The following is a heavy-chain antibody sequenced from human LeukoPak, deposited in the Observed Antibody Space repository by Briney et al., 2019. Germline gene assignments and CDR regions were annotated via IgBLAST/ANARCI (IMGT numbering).Heavy chain of an antibody. J-gene: IGHJ6*02. CDR2: IIPILGLV. Sequence: SVKVSCKASGGTFNTFDTYAITWVRQAPGQGLEWMGKIIPILGLVKYAQKFQGRVTILADKSTSTAYMELSSLTSEDTAVYFCARIYCSTPSCDNYYYGMDVWGQGTTVTVSS. CDR3: ARIYCSTPSCDNYYYGMDV. V-gene: IGHV1-69*04. D-gene: IGHD2-2*02. CDR1: GGTFNTFDTYA.